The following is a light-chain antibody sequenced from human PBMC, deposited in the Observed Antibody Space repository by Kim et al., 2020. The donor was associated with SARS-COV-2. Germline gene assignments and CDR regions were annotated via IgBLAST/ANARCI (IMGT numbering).Light chain of an antibody. V-gene: IGLV3-19*01. CDR3: NSRDSSGNPYV. J-gene: IGLJ1*01. CDR2: DKN. Sequence: SSELTQDPAVSVALGQTVSFTCQGDSLRTYYAGWYQQKPGQAPVLVIYDKNNRPSGIPDRFSGSSSGDTASLTITGAQAEDEADYYCNSRDSSGNPYVFGTGTKVTVL. CDR1: SLRTYY.